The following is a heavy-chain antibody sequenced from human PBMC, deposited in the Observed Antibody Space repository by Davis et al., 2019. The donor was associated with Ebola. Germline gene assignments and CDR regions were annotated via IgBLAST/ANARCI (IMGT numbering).Heavy chain of an antibody. CDR1: GYTFTSYG. CDR3: ARGRVVRSLGGAFDI. V-gene: IGHV1-18*01. Sequence: ASVKVSCKASGYTFTSYGISWVRQAPGQGLEWMGWISAYNGNTNYAQKLQGRVTMATDTSTSTAYMELRSLRSDDTAVYYCARGRVVRSLGGAFDIWGQGTMVTVSS. CDR2: ISAYNGNT. D-gene: IGHD3-3*01. J-gene: IGHJ3*02.